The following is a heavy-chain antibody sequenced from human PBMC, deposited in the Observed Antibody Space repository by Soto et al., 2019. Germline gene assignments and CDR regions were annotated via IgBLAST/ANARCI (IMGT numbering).Heavy chain of an antibody. V-gene: IGHV1-69*13. CDR3: AGTLYDSSGYYYVWFDP. CDR1: GGTFSSYA. J-gene: IGHJ5*02. D-gene: IGHD3-22*01. CDR2: IIPIFGTA. Sequence: SVKVSCKASGGTFSSYAISWVRHAPGQGLEWMGGIIPIFGTANYAQKFQGRVTITADESTSTAYMELSSLRSEDTAVYYCAGTLYDSSGYYYVWFDPWGQGTLVTVSS.